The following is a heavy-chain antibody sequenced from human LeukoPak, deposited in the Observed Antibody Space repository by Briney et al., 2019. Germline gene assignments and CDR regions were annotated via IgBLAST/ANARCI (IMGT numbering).Heavy chain of an antibody. CDR3: AKYLAGFGRIDS. V-gene: IGHV3-23*01. J-gene: IGHJ4*02. CDR2: ISGGAGST. Sequence: GGSLRLSCAASGFSFSSYAMSWVRQAPGKGLEWVSAISGGAGSTYYADSVKGRFTISRDNSKHTLYLQMNNLRAEDTAVYYCAKYLAGFGRIDSWGQGTLVTVSS. D-gene: IGHD3-16*01. CDR1: GFSFSSYA.